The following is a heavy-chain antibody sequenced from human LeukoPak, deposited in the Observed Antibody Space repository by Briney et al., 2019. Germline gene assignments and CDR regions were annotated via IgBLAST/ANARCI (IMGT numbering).Heavy chain of an antibody. D-gene: IGHD5-18*01. J-gene: IGHJ4*02. CDR1: GFTFSSYA. CDR3: ARETARYSYGYVVGLDY. V-gene: IGHV3-30-3*01. Sequence: GRSLRLSCAASGFTFSSYAMHWVRQAPGKGLEWVAVISYDGSNKYYADSEKGRFTISRDNSKNTLYLQMNSLRAEDTAVYYCARETARYSYGYVVGLDYWGQGTLVTVSS. CDR2: ISYDGSNK.